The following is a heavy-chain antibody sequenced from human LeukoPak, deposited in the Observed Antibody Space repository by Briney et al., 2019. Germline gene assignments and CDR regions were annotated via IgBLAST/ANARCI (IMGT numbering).Heavy chain of an antibody. J-gene: IGHJ5*02. D-gene: IGHD6-19*01. V-gene: IGHV1-69*13. CDR2: IIPIFGTA. CDR1: GGTFSSYA. CDR3: ARGARGYSSGWYDWFDP. Sequence: ASVKVSCKASGGTFSSYAISWVRQAPGQGLEWMGGIIPIFGTANYAQKFQGRVTITADESTSTAYMELSSLRSEDTAVYYCARGARGYSSGWYDWFDPWGQGTLVTVSS.